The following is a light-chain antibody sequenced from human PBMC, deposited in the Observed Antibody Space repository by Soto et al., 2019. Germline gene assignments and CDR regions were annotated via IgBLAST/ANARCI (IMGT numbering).Light chain of an antibody. J-gene: IGLJ1*01. CDR2: DVS. CDR1: SSDVGRYNY. CDR3: CSYAGSPRFV. V-gene: IGLV2-11*01. Sequence: QSALTQPRSVSGSPGQSVTISCTGTSSDVGRYNYASWYQHHPGTAPKVMIYDVSERPSGVPDRFSGSKSGNTASLTISGLQAEDEPDYYCCSYAGSPRFVFGTGTKLTVL.